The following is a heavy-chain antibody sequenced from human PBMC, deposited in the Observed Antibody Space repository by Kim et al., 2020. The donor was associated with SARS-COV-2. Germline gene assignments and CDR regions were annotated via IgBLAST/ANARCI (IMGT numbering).Heavy chain of an antibody. V-gene: IGHV3-43*01. Sequence: GGSLRLSCAASGFTFDDYTMHWVRQAPGKGLEWVSLISWDGGSTYYADSVKGRFTISRDNSKNSLYLQMNSLRTEDTALYYCAKDIYRNPSDLYQLRYYYYGMDVWGQGTTVTVSS. D-gene: IGHD2-2*01. CDR2: ISWDGGST. CDR3: AKDIYRNPSDLYQLRYYYYGMDV. CDR1: GFTFDDYT. J-gene: IGHJ6*02.